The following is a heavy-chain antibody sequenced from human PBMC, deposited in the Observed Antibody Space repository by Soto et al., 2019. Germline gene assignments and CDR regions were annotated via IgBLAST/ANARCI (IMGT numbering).Heavy chain of an antibody. V-gene: IGHV4-34*01. CDR1: GGSFSGYY. CDR3: AREYSKSFDY. D-gene: IGHD6-6*01. Sequence: QVQLQQWGAGLLKPSETLSLTCAVYGGSFSGYYWSWIRQPPGKGLEWIGEINHSGSTNYNPSLKSRVTISVDTSKNQFSLKLSSVTAADTAVYYCAREYSKSFDYWGQGTLVTVSS. J-gene: IGHJ4*02. CDR2: INHSGST.